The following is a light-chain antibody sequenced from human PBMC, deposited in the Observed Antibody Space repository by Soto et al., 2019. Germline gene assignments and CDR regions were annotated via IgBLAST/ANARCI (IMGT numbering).Light chain of an antibody. CDR1: SSNIGAGYD. Sequence: QLVLTQPPSVSGAPGQRVTISCTGSSSNIGAGYDVHWYQQLPGTAPKLLIYGNYNRPSGVPDRFSGSKSGTSASLAITGLQAEDEADYYCQSYDSSLSGYVFGTGTKVTVL. CDR3: QSYDSSLSGYV. J-gene: IGLJ1*01. CDR2: GNY. V-gene: IGLV1-40*01.